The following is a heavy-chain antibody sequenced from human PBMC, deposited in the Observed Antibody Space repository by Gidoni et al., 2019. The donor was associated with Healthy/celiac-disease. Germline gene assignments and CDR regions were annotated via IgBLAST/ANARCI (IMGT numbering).Heavy chain of an antibody. CDR1: VGSISSYS. J-gene: IGHJ5*02. Sequence: QVQLQESGPGLVKPSETLSLTCTVPVGSISSYSWSWIRQPPGKGLEWIGYIYYSGSTNYNPTHKSRVTISVETSKNQLSLKLSSVTAADTAVYYCARLKIQRQQGWFDPWGQGTLVTVSS. V-gene: IGHV4-59*08. CDR2: IYYSGST. CDR3: ARLKIQRQQGWFDP.